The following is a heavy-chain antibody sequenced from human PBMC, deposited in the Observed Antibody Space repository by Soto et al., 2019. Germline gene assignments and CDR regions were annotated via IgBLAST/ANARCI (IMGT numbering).Heavy chain of an antibody. D-gene: IGHD6-13*01. Sequence: SVTLSLTCTVSGGYLSSYYLSWLRQPPGKGLEWIGYIYYSGSTNYNPSLKSRVTISVDTSKNQFSLKLSSVTAADTAVYYCARLGIPHAFDIWGQGTMVTVSS. CDR1: GGYLSSYY. CDR2: IYYSGST. V-gene: IGHV4-59*08. CDR3: ARLGIPHAFDI. J-gene: IGHJ3*02.